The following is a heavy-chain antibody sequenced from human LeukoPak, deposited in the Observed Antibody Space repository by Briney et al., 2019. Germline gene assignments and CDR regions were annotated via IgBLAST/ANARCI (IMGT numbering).Heavy chain of an antibody. CDR1: GGSISDFY. CDR3: AGVTDSLDY. Sequence: PSETLSLTCIVSGGSISDFYWSWVRQSAGKGLEYIGRIYSSGSTNYNPSLKSRVAMSLDTSKNQFSLNLRSLTAADTAVYYCAGVTDSLDYWGQGTLVTVSS. D-gene: IGHD4-11*01. V-gene: IGHV4-4*07. CDR2: IYSSGST. J-gene: IGHJ4*02.